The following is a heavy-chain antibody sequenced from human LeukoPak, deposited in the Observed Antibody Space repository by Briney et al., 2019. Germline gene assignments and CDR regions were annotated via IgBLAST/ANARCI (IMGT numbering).Heavy chain of an antibody. D-gene: IGHD3-16*01. CDR3: ARGGSTSSSYYYGLDG. Sequence: ASVKVSCKASGYTFTSHYMHWVRQAPGQGLEWMGIINPTDGSTSYAQNYQGRVTMTRDTSTNTVYMELSSLRSEDTAVYFCARGGSTSSSYYYGLDGWGQGTTVTASS. V-gene: IGHV1-46*01. CDR2: INPTDGST. CDR1: GYTFTSHY. J-gene: IGHJ6*01.